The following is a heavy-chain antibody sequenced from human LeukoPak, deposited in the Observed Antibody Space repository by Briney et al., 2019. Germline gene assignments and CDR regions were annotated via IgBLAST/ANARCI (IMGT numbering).Heavy chain of an antibody. CDR2: ISRSSSSI. CDR3: ARDYGDHGEYFDC. J-gene: IGHJ4*02. CDR1: GFTSSSYN. V-gene: IGHV3-48*02. D-gene: IGHD4-17*01. Sequence: PGGSLRLSCAASGFTSSSYNMNWVRQAPGKGLEWVSYISRSSSSIYYADSVKGRFTISRDNAKNSVYLQMNSLSDEDTAVYRCARDYGDHGEYFDCWGQGTLVTVSS.